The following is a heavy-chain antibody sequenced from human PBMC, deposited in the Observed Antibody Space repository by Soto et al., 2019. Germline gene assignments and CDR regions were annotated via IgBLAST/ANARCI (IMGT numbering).Heavy chain of an antibody. CDR1: GGSIRSSTHY. V-gene: IGHV4-39*01. J-gene: IGHJ4*02. CDR2: IFYSGST. D-gene: IGHD5-18*01. CDR3: AGRRGMSAMVFGN. Sequence: PSETLSLTCTVSGGSIRSSTHYWGWIRQPPGRGLEWIGSIFYSGSTYYSPSLKSRVTISVDTSTNQFSLKVSSVTAEDTAVYYCAGRRGMSAMVFGNWGQGALVTVSS.